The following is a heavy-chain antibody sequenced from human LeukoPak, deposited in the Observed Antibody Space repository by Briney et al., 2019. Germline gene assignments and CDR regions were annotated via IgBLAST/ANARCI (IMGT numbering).Heavy chain of an antibody. Sequence: PSETLSLTCTVSGGSISSYYWSWIRQPPGKGLEWIGETNHSGSTNYNPSLKSRVTISVDTSKNQFSLKLSSVTAADTAVYYCARGLPKNDYGDYGGTWFDPWGQGTLVTVSS. CDR3: ARGLPKNDYGDYGGTWFDP. CDR1: GGSISSYY. D-gene: IGHD4-17*01. J-gene: IGHJ5*02. CDR2: TNHSGST. V-gene: IGHV4-34*01.